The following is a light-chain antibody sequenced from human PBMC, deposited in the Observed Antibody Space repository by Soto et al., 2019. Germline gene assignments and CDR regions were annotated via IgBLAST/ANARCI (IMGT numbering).Light chain of an antibody. CDR3: QQSYSSPVT. J-gene: IGKJ5*01. CDR1: QSISNY. Sequence: DIQMTQSPSSLSASVGDRVTITCRASQSISNYLNWYQQKPGKAPKLLIYAASSLQSGVPSRFSGSGSGTDFALTISSLRPEDFATYYCQQSYSSPVTFGQGTRLEIK. CDR2: AAS. V-gene: IGKV1-39*01.